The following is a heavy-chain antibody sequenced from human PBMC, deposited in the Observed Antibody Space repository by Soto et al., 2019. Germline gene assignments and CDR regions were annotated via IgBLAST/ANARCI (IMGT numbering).Heavy chain of an antibody. D-gene: IGHD2-8*01. CDR1: GGSISICGFY. J-gene: IGHJ6*02. CDR3: ARASLGYCTNGVCQSYYGMDV. CDR2: IYYNGNT. Sequence: SETLSLTCTVSGGSISICGFYWTWIRQHPGKGLEWISYIYYNGNTYYNPSLKSRVTISVDTSKNQFSLKLSSVTAADTAVYYCARASLGYCTNGVCQSYYGMDVWGQGTTVTVSS. V-gene: IGHV4-31*03.